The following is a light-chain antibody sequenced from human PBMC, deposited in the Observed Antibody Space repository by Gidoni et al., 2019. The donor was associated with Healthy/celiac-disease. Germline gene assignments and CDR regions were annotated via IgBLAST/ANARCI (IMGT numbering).Light chain of an antibody. CDR2: SNN. V-gene: IGLV1-44*01. Sequence: QSVLTQPPSASGTPGQGVTSSCSGSSSNLGSNTVNWYQQLPGTAPKLLIYSNNQRPSGVPDRFSGSKSGTSASLAISGLQSEDEADYYCAAWDDSLNGPVFGGGTKLTVL. CDR3: AAWDDSLNGPV. J-gene: IGLJ3*02. CDR1: SSNLGSNT.